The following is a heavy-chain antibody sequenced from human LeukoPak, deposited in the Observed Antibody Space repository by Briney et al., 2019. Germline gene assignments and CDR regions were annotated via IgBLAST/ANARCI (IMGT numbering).Heavy chain of an antibody. V-gene: IGHV3-64*01. CDR1: GFTFSRHA. Sequence: GGSLRLSCAASGFTFSRHAMHWVRRAPGKGLELVSSISRNGDSTGYGNSVKGRFTISRDNSKNTLYLQMGSLRIEDMAIYYCGRFSGDYDHYYGMDAWGQGPTFTVSS. J-gene: IGHJ6*02. CDR3: GRFSGDYDHYYGMDA. D-gene: IGHD1-26*01. CDR2: ISRNGDST.